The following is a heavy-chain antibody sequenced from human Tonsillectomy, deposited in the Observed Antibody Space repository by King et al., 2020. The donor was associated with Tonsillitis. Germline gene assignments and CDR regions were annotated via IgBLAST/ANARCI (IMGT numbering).Heavy chain of an antibody. Sequence: TLKESGPSLVKPTQTLTLTCTFSGFSLSSHGVGVGWIRQPPGKALEWLALIYWDEDRRYSPSLRSRLTITKDTSKNHVVITMTNMDPVDTATYYCAHIVITYVGIPADDAFDIWGQGTMVPVSS. V-gene: IGHV2-5*02. CDR2: IYWDEDR. J-gene: IGHJ3*02. CDR3: AHIVITYVGIPADDAFDI. CDR1: GFSLSSHGVG. D-gene: IGHD3-16*01.